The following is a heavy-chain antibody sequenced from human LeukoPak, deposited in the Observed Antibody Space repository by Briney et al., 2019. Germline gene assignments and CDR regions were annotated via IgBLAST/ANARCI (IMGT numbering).Heavy chain of an antibody. CDR3: AKAGCCSSTSCFTYYYYYMDV. V-gene: IGHV3-43*01. CDR1: GFTFDDYT. CDR2: ISWDGGST. D-gene: IGHD2-2*01. J-gene: IGHJ6*03. Sequence: GGSLRLSCAASGFTFDDYTMHWVRQAPGKGLEWVSLISWDGGSTYYADSVKGRFTISRDNSKNSLYLQMNSLRTEDTALYYCAKAGCCSSTSCFTYYYYYMDVWGKGTTVTVSS.